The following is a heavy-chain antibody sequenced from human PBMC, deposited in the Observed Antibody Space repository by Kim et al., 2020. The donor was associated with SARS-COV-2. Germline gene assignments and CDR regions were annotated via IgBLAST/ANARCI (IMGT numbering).Heavy chain of an antibody. CDR1: GGSISSSSYY. CDR2: IYYSGST. V-gene: IGHV4-39*07. Sequence: SETLSLTCTVSGGSISSSSYYWGWIRQPPGKGLEWIGSIYYSGSTYYNPSLKSRVTISVDTSKNQFSLKLSSVTAADTAVYYCAREEFVGAPFVDVWGQGTTVTVSS. J-gene: IGHJ6*02. D-gene: IGHD3-16*01. CDR3: AREEFVGAPFVDV.